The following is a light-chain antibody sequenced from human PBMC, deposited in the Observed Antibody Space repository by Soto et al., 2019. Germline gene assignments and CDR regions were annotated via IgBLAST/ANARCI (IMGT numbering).Light chain of an antibody. CDR2: DAS. J-gene: IGKJ1*01. CDR3: QQYNDWPPWR. V-gene: IGKV3-15*01. Sequence: EIVISQSPGTLSVSPGERAARSCRASQSVSSNLAWYQQKPGQAPRLLIYDASTRATGIPARFSGSGSGTEFTLTISSLQSEDFGVYYCQQYNDWPPWRFGQGTKV. CDR1: QSVSSN.